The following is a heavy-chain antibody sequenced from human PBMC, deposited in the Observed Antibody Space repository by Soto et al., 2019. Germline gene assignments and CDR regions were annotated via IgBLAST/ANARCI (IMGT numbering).Heavy chain of an antibody. Sequence: HPGGSLRLSCAASGFTFSSYEMNWVRQAPGKGLEWVSYISSSGSTIYYADSVKGRFTISRDNAKNSLYLQMNSLRAEDTAVYYCARAAAYYYDSSGYSVFDYWGQGTLVTVSS. CDR2: ISSSGSTI. CDR1: GFTFSSYE. CDR3: ARAAAYYYDSSGYSVFDY. J-gene: IGHJ4*02. D-gene: IGHD3-22*01. V-gene: IGHV3-48*03.